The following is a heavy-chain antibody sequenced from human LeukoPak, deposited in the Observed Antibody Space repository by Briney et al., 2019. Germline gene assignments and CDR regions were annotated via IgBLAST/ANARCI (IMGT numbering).Heavy chain of an antibody. CDR3: ARSPYTWYFDL. Sequence: KPSETLSLTCAVSGGSISTYYWSWIRQPPGKGLEWIGYIYYSGSTNYNPSLKSRVTISVDTSKNQFSLKLSSVTAADTAVYYCARSPYTWYFDLWGRGTLVTVSS. CDR2: IYYSGST. D-gene: IGHD2-2*02. CDR1: GGSISTYY. V-gene: IGHV4-59*08. J-gene: IGHJ2*01.